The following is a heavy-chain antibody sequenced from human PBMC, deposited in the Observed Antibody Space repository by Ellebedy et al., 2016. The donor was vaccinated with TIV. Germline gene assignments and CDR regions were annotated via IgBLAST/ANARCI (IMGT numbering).Heavy chain of an antibody. CDR1: GYTFTSYD. CDR3: ARVLASHPPPYIVVVPAAIPFDY. J-gene: IGHJ4*02. V-gene: IGHV1-8*01. Sequence: AASVKVSCKASGYTFTSYDINWVRQATGQGLEWMGWMNPNSGNTGYAQKFQGRVTMTRNTSISTAYMELSSLRSEDTAVYYCARVLASHPPPYIVVVPAAIPFDYWGQGTLVTVSS. D-gene: IGHD2-2*02. CDR2: MNPNSGNT.